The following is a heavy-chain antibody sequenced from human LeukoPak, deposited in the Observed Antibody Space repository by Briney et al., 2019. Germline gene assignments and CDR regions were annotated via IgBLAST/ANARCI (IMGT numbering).Heavy chain of an antibody. J-gene: IGHJ4*02. V-gene: IGHV3-30-3*01. Sequence: GRSLRLSCAASAFTFSSYAMHWVRQAPGKGLEWVAVISYDGSNKYYADSVKGRFTISRDNSKNTLYLQMNSLRAEDTAVYYCARDDRERCCYGSGAGGDYWGQGTLVTVSS. D-gene: IGHD2-2*01. CDR2: ISYDGSNK. CDR3: ARDDRERCCYGSGAGGDY. CDR1: AFTFSSYA.